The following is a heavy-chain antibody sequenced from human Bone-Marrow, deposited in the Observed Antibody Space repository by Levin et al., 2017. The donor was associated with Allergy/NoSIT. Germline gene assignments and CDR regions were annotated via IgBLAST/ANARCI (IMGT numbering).Heavy chain of an antibody. CDR2: ITRSGNDK. CDR3: AKEVGFGDYESPSGVFDS. CDR1: GFTLGHYR. Sequence: GGSLRLSCAASGFTLGHYRMNWVRQAPGKGLEWVAAITRSGNDKYYADSLMGRFTISRDNAKNSLYLQLNSLRAEDTPVYFCAKEVGFGDYESPSGVFDSWGQGTLVTVSS. D-gene: IGHD4-17*01. J-gene: IGHJ4*02. V-gene: IGHV3-21*06.